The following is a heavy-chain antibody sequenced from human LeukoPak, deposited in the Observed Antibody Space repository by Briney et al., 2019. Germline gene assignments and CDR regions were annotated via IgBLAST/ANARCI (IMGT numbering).Heavy chain of an antibody. Sequence: ASVKVSCKASSYTFTRYGISWVRQAPGQGLEWMGWINTNTGNPTYAQGFTGRFVFSLDTSVSTAYLQISSLETEDTAVYYCARLTYYYDSSSWTLDYWGQGTLVTVSS. D-gene: IGHD3-22*01. J-gene: IGHJ4*02. CDR1: SYTFTRYG. V-gene: IGHV7-4-1*02. CDR3: ARLTYYYDSSSWTLDY. CDR2: INTNTGNP.